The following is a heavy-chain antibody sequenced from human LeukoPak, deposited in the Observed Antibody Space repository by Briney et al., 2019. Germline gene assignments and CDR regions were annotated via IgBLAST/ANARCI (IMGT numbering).Heavy chain of an antibody. CDR2: IYHSGST. J-gene: IGHJ4*02. CDR3: ARVDNNGGNTLYFDY. CDR1: GGSISSGGYY. D-gene: IGHD4-23*01. Sequence: SETLSLTCAVSGGSISSGGYYWSWIRQPPGKGLEWIGYIYHSGSTYYNPSLKSRVTISVDRSKNQFSLKLSSVTAADTAVYYCARVDNNGGNTLYFDYWGQGTLVTVSS. V-gene: IGHV4-30-2*01.